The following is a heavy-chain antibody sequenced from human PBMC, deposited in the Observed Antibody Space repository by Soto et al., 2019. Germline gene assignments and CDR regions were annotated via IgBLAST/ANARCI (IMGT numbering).Heavy chain of an antibody. V-gene: IGHV3-53*01. Sequence: EVQLVESGGGLIQPGGSLRLSCAASGFTVSSNYMSWVRQAPGKGLEWVSIIYSGGSTYYADSVKGRFTISRDNSKNTLYLQMNSLRAEDTAVYYCARDRGCNTGWFDPWGQGTLVTVSS. D-gene: IGHD3-10*01. CDR2: IYSGGST. J-gene: IGHJ5*02. CDR1: GFTVSSNY. CDR3: ARDRGCNTGWFDP.